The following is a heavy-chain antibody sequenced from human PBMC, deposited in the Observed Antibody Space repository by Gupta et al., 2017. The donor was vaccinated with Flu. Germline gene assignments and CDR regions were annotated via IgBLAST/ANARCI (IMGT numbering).Heavy chain of an antibody. CDR3: ARMTTVITHDAFDV. CDR1: GDSIIGSY. J-gene: IGHJ3*01. CDR2: IYYSGST. Sequence: QVQLQESGPGLVKPSESLSLTCTVSGDSIIGSYWNWIRQSPGNGLEWIGNIYYSGSTNYNPPLKSRVSMSIDTSKNQFSLKLSSVTAADTARYYCARMTTVITHDAFDVWGQGTTVTVSS. D-gene: IGHD4-17*01. V-gene: IGHV4-59*01.